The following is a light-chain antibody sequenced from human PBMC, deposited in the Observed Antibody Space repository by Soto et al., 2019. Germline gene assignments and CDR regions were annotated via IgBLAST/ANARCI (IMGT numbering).Light chain of an antibody. J-gene: IGLJ1*01. CDR3: CSYAGDYTFV. V-gene: IGLV2-11*01. Sequence: QSALTQPRSVSGSPGQSVTLSCTGTSSDVGGYNYVTWYQQYPGKAPEVMIYDVKTRPSGVPDRFTGSKSGNTASLTISGLKAEDEADHYCCSYAGDYTFVFGTGTKLTVL. CDR1: SSDVGGYNY. CDR2: DVK.